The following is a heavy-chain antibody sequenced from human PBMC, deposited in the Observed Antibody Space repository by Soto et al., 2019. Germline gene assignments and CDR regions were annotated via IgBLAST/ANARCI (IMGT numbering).Heavy chain of an antibody. V-gene: IGHV3-23*01. J-gene: IGHJ4*01. D-gene: IGHD1-26*01. Sequence: GGSLRLSCAASGFIFSSYAMGWVRQAPGKGLEWVSSIDSSGGSTYYADSVKGRFTMSRDKSKNTLYLQMNSLRAEDTAVYYCARRLLGATVTYFDYWGQGTLVTVSS. CDR1: GFIFSSYA. CDR2: IDSSGGST. CDR3: ARRLLGATVTYFDY.